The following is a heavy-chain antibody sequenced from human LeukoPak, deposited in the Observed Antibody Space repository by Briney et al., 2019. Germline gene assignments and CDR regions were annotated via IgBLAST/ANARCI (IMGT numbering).Heavy chain of an antibody. CDR3: ARDLGYNPAYYYYMDV. D-gene: IGHD5-18*01. V-gene: IGHV1-2*02. CDR1: GYTGTGYY. CDR2: INPNSGGT. Sequence: ASVKVSCKASGYTGTGYYMHWVREAPGQGLEWMGWINPNSGGTNYAQKFQGRVTMTRDTSISTAYMELSRLRSDDTAVYYCARDLGYNPAYYYYMDVWGKGTTVTVSS. J-gene: IGHJ6*03.